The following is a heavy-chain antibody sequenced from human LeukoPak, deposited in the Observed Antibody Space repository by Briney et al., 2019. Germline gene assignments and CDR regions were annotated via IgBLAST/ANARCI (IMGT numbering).Heavy chain of an antibody. V-gene: IGHV3-30*18. Sequence: GRSLRLSCAASGFAFSSYGMHWVRQAPGKGLEWVAVISYDGSNKYYADSVKGRFTISRDNSKSTLYLQMNSLRAEDTAVYYCAKAPQWELAPWGQGTLVTVSS. CDR1: GFAFSSYG. CDR2: ISYDGSNK. D-gene: IGHD1-26*01. J-gene: IGHJ5*02. CDR3: AKAPQWELAP.